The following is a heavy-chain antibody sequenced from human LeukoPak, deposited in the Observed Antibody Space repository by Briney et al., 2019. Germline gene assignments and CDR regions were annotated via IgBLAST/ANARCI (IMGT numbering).Heavy chain of an antibody. D-gene: IGHD3-22*01. J-gene: IGHJ3*02. V-gene: IGHV1-2*02. CDR2: INPNSGGT. CDR3: AREPTYYYDSSGYGFGRWGAFDI. CDR1: GYTFTGYY. Sequence: GASVKVSCKASGYTFTGYYMHWVRQAPGQGLEWMGWINPNSGGTNYAQKFQGRVTMTRDTSISTAYMELSRLRSDDTAVYYCAREPTYYYDSSGYGFGRWGAFDIWGQGTMVTVSS.